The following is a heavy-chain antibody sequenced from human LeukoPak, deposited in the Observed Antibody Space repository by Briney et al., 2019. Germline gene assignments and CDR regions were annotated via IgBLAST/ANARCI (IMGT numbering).Heavy chain of an antibody. CDR3: ARDLVRRDGYNYYYCGMDV. J-gene: IGHJ6*02. V-gene: IGHV3-33*01. CDR2: IWYDGRNK. Sequence: PGGPLTLSCAVSGYTFRSCGRLGVRRARGKGLEWVAFIWYDGRNKYYAYSVKGRFTISSDNSQNPLYLQMNSPRAEDTAVYYCARDLVRRDGYNYYYCGMDVWGQGTTVTVSS. D-gene: IGHD5-24*01. CDR1: GYTFRSCG.